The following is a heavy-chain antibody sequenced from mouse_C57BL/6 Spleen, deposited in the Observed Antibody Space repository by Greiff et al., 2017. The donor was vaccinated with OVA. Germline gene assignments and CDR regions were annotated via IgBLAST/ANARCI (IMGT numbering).Heavy chain of an antibody. V-gene: IGHV1-69*01. D-gene: IGHD3-2*02. CDR3: ARTGRSSGYDY. Sequence: QVQLKQPGAELVMPGASVKLSCKASGYTFTSYWMHWVKQRPGQGLEWIGEIDPSDSYTNYNQKFKGKSTLTVDKSSSTAYMQLSSLTSEDSAVYYCARTGRSSGYDYWGQGTTLTVSS. CDR2: IDPSDSYT. J-gene: IGHJ2*01. CDR1: GYTFTSYW.